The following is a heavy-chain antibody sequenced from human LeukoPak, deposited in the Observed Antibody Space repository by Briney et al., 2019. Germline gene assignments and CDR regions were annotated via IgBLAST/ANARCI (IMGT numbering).Heavy chain of an antibody. CDR3: ARDSGYCTTTNCFHPFDS. CDR1: GYTFTGYH. J-gene: IGHJ4*02. Sequence: ASVKVSCKASGYTFTGYHMHWVRQAPGQGLEWMGWIIPNSGATRFAQKFQGRVTMTGDTSISTAYMELSGLRSDDTAVYYCARDSGYCTTTNCFHPFDSWGQGTLVTVSS. CDR2: IIPNSGAT. V-gene: IGHV1-2*02. D-gene: IGHD2-2*01.